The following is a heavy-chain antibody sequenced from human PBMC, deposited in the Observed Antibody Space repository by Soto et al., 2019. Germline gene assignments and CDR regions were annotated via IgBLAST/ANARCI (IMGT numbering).Heavy chain of an antibody. Sequence: SETLSLTCAVYGGSFSGYYWSWIRQPPGKGLEWIGEINHSGSTNYNPSLKSRVTISVDTSKNQFSLKLSSVTAADTAVYYCARGPFNYYGSGRSWFDPWGQGTLVTVSS. CDR2: INHSGST. J-gene: IGHJ5*02. CDR3: ARGPFNYYGSGRSWFDP. CDR1: GGSFSGYY. V-gene: IGHV4-34*01. D-gene: IGHD3-10*01.